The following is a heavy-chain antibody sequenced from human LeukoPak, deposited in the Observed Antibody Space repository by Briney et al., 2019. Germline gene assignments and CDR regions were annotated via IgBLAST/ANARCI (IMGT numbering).Heavy chain of an antibody. CDR2: IYSGGST. J-gene: IGHJ4*02. CDR3: ATRHSYGSGSFDY. CDR1: GFTVSSNY. V-gene: IGHV3-53*01. D-gene: IGHD3-10*01. Sequence: GGSLRLSCAASGFTVSSNYTSWVRQAPGKGLEWVSVIYSGGSTYYADSVKGRFTISRDNSKNTLYLQMNSLRAEDTAVYYCATRHSYGSGSFDYWGQGTLVTVSS.